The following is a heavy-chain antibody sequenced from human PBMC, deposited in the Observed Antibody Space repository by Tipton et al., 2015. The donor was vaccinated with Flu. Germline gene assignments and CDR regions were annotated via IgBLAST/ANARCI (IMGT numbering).Heavy chain of an antibody. CDR2: IYWDDDK. J-gene: IGHJ5*02. CDR3: APPQEGYYYGSGPSGGFDP. Sequence: LVKPTQTLTLTCTFSGFSLSTSGVGVGWIRQPPGKALEWLALIYWDDDKRYSPSLKSRLTITKDTSKNQVVLTMTNMDPVDTATYYCAPPQEGYYYGSGPSGGFDPWGQGTLVTVSS. CDR1: GFSLSTSGVG. V-gene: IGHV2-5*02. D-gene: IGHD3-10*01.